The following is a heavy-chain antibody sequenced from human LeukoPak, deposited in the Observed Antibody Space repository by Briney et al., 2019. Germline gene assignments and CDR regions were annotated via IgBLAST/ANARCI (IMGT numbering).Heavy chain of an antibody. D-gene: IGHD3-3*01. J-gene: IGHJ6*04. CDR2: FIPILGTA. Sequence: SVKVSCKASGGTFSDYAPNWVRQAPGQGLEWMGVFIPILGTANSTQKFQDRVTITADISTNTVYMELSSLRSEDTAVYFCAGIPVFGVVLHQEPVWGKGTTITVSS. V-gene: IGHV1-69*10. CDR3: AGIPVFGVVLHQEPV. CDR1: GGTFSDYA.